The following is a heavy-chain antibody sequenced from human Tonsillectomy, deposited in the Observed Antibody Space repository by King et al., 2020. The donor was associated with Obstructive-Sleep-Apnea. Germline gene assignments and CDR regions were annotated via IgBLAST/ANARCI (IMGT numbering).Heavy chain of an antibody. Sequence: QLVQSGGGVVQPGRSLRLSCAASGFTFSSYAMHWVRPAPGKGLEWVAVISYDGSNKYYADSVKGRFTISRDNSKNTLYLQMNSLRAEDTAVYYCARVRVPAAYYSYGMDVWGQGTTVTVSS. CDR3: ARVRVPAAYYSYGMDV. V-gene: IGHV3-30-3*01. J-gene: IGHJ6*02. CDR2: ISYDGSNK. D-gene: IGHD2-2*01. CDR1: GFTFSSYA.